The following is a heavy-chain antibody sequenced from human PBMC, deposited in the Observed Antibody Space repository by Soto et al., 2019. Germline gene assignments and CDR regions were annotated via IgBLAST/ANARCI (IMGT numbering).Heavy chain of an antibody. Sequence: SGPTLVNPTQTLTLTCTLSGLSLSTSGMCVSWIRQPPGKALEWLARIDWDDDKYYSTSLKTRPTISKDTSKNQVVLTMTNMDPVDTATYYSARILRRSIVYSCQGTLVTVSS. CDR1: GLSLSTSGMC. CDR3: ARILRRSIVY. V-gene: IGHV2-70*11. CDR2: IDWDDDK. J-gene: IGHJ4*02. D-gene: IGHD1-26*01.